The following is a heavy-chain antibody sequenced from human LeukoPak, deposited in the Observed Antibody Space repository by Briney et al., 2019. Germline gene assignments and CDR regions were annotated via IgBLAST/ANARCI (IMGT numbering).Heavy chain of an antibody. CDR3: ARTANDFWSGYQCYFDY. Sequence: GGSLRLSCAASGFTFSTYWMYWVRQAPGEGLVWVSRINSDGSSTGYADSVKGRFTISRDNAKHTLYLQMSSLRAKDTAVYYCARTANDFWSGYQCYFDYWGQGTLVTVSS. D-gene: IGHD3-3*01. CDR1: GFTFSTYW. J-gene: IGHJ4*02. CDR2: INSDGSST. V-gene: IGHV3-74*01.